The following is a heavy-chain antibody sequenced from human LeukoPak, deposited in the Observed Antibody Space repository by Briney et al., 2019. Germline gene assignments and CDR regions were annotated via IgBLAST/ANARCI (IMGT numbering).Heavy chain of an antibody. V-gene: IGHV4-39*01. CDR2: IYYSGST. J-gene: IGHJ3*02. D-gene: IGHD2-2*01. CDR3: AREGRQLGAFDI. Sequence: PSETLSLTCTVSGGSISSSSYYWGWIRQPPGKGLEWIGSIYYSGSTYYNPSLKSRVTISVDTSKNQFSLKLSSVTAADTAVYYCAREGRQLGAFDIWGQGTMVTVSS. CDR1: GGSISSSSYY.